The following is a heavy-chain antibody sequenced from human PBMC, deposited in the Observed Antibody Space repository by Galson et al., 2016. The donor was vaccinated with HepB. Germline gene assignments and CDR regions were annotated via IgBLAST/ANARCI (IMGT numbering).Heavy chain of an antibody. Sequence: SLRLSCAASGYTFRSYAMTWVRQAPGKGLEWVSGISVYGITYYTDSEQGRFTVSRDNSKNTLYPQMNSLRAEDTAIYYCAKDFRYGSAWGPGTLVTVSS. CDR2: ISVYGIT. CDR1: GYTFRSYA. V-gene: IGHV3-23*01. D-gene: IGHD6-19*01. CDR3: AKDFRYGSA. J-gene: IGHJ5*02.